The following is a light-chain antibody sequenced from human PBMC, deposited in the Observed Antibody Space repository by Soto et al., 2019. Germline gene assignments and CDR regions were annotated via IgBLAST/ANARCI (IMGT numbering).Light chain of an antibody. CDR3: QHSYNTPT. V-gene: IGKV1-39*01. CDR2: AGS. Sequence: DIQVTQSPSSLSASVGDRVTITCRASQGISTYLNWYQQKPGKAPKLLIYAGSSLQSGVQSRFSGSGSGADFTLTISSLQPEDFATYYCQHSYNTPTFGQGTTVEIK. J-gene: IGKJ1*01. CDR1: QGISTY.